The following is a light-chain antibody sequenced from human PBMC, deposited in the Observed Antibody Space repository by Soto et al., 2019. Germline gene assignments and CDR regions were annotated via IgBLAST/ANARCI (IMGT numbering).Light chain of an antibody. CDR2: HVS. Sequence: QSVLTQPASVSGSPGQSITISCTATTSDVGDYNYVSWYQQYPGKAPKPIIYHVSNRPSGVSNRFSGSKSGDTASLTISGLQAEDEADYYCSSYTSGVSVICGGGTKLTVL. V-gene: IGLV2-14*01. CDR1: TSDVGDYNY. CDR3: SSYTSGVSVI. J-gene: IGLJ2*01.